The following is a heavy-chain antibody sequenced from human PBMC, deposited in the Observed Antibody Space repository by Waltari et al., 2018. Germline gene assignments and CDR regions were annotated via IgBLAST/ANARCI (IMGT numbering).Heavy chain of an antibody. CDR3: ARGSLVWDGVDH. J-gene: IGHJ4*02. CDR1: GFPFCNLW. CDR2: INQNGRGE. Sequence: EVQVVGSGGGFGQPGVSPSLSCAASGFPFCNLWRCWVRQAPGKGPEWVANINQNGRGEFYVDSVKGRFTISRDNAKNPLYLQLNSLRAEDTAVYYCARGSLVWDGVDHWGQGTLVTVSS. D-gene: IGHD1-26*01. V-gene: IGHV3-7*01.